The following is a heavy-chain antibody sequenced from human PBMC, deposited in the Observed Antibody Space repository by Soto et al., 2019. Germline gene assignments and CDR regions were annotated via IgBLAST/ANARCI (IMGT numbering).Heavy chain of an antibody. CDR1: GFSFSTFE. CDR3: VKGGWLDF. CDR2: ISDDGSRT. D-gene: IGHD3-16*01. V-gene: IGHV3-23*01. J-gene: IGHJ5*01. Sequence: EVQLLESGGGLVQPGGSLRLSCAASGFSFSTFEMSWVRQAPGRGLEWVSFISDDGSRTYYADAVKGRSTISRDNSKHTLYLQMNSLTAEDTAVYACVKGGWLDFWGQGTLVTVSS.